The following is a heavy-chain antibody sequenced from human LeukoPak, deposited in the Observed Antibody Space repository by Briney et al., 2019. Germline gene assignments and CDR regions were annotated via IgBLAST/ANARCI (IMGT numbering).Heavy chain of an antibody. CDR2: SNWNGGNT. V-gene: IGHV3-20*04. D-gene: IGHD4-17*01. J-gene: IGHJ3*02. CDR3: ARDLYGDYGFDT. Sequence: GGSLRLSCAASGFNFDDYGMSWVRQAPGKGLEWVSGSNWNGGNTGYADSVKGRFTVSRDNARKSLFLQMNSLRVEDTALYYCARDLYGDYGFDTWGQGTLVTVSS. CDR1: GFNFDDYG.